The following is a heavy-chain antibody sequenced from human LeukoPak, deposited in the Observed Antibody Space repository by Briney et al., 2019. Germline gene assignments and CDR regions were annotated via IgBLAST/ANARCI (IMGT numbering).Heavy chain of an antibody. J-gene: IGHJ4*02. V-gene: IGHV3-23*01. Sequence: PGGSLRLSCATSGFTFGSYAMSWVRQAPGKGLEWVSVISGSGSSTYYADSVKGRFTISRDISKNTLYLQMNSLRAEDTAVYYCAKDSGYNWNHRFDYWGQGTLVTVSS. D-gene: IGHD1-14*01. CDR2: ISGSGSST. CDR3: AKDSGYNWNHRFDY. CDR1: GFTFGSYA.